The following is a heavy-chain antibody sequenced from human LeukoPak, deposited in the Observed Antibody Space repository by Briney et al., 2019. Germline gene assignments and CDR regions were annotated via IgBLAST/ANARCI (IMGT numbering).Heavy chain of an antibody. J-gene: IGHJ3*02. CDR2: INPSGGST. CDR3: ARESVYYDILTGYSGPGAFDI. V-gene: IGHV1-46*01. D-gene: IGHD3-9*01. CDR1: GYTFTSYY. Sequence: ASVKVSCKASGYTFTSYYMHWVRQAPGQGLEWMGIINPSGGSTSYAQKFQGRVTMTRDMSTSTVYMELSSLRSEDTAVYYCARESVYYDILTGYSGPGAFDIWGQGTMVTVSS.